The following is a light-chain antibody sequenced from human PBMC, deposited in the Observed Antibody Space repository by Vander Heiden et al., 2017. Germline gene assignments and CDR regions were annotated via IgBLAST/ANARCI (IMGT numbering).Light chain of an antibody. Sequence: DIQMTQSPSTLSASVGDRVTITCRASQSISSWLAWYQQKPGKAPKLLIYDASSFESAVPSTFRGTGSGTEFTLTISILHPDDFATYYSQQYTTYPLTFGQWTKVEIK. CDR3: QQYTTYPLT. J-gene: IGKJ1*01. CDR2: DAS. V-gene: IGKV1-5*01. CDR1: QSISSW.